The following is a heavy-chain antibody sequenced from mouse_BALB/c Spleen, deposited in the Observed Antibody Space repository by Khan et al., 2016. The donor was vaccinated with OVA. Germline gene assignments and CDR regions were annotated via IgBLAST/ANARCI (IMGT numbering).Heavy chain of an antibody. CDR3: ARSASYWFVDV. D-gene: IGHD6-1*01. V-gene: IGHV9-3-1*01. J-gene: IGHJ1*01. CDR1: GYTFTNYG. CDR2: INTYTGEP. Sequence: QIQLVQSGPELKKPGETVKISCKASGYTFTNYGMNWVKQAPGKGLKWMGWINTYTGEPTYADDFKGRFAFSLETSANTAYLQINNLKTGDTATYICARSASYWFVDVWGAGTTVTVAS.